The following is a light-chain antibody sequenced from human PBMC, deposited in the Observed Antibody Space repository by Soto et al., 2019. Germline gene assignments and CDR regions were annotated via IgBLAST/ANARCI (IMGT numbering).Light chain of an antibody. J-gene: IGKJ4*01. Sequence: DIQMTQSPSSLSASVGDRVTITCRAGQTISSYLNWYQQKPGKAPTLLIYAASSLESGVPSRFSGSGSGTDFTLSINSLQPDDFATYYCQQSYSAPVSFGGGTRVE. CDR1: QTISSY. CDR3: QQSYSAPVS. V-gene: IGKV1-39*01. CDR2: AAS.